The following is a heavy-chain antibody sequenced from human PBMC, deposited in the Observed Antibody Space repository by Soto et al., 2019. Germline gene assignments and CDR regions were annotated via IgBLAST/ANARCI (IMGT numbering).Heavy chain of an antibody. CDR2: ISDSGNQT. Sequence: EVRLLESGGGLVQPGGSLRLSCAASGFTFSTYAMSWVRQPPGKGLEWVSGISDSGNQTYYADSVKGRFTISRDNSKNTLYLQMSSLRAEDTAIYSCVRHGYWDYFESWGQGTQVTVSS. J-gene: IGHJ4*02. V-gene: IGHV3-23*01. CDR1: GFTFSTYA. CDR3: VRHGYWDYFES. D-gene: IGHD3-22*01.